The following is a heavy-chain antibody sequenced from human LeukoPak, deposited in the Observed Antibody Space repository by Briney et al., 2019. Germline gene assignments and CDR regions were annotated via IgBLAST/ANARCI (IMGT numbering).Heavy chain of an antibody. D-gene: IGHD3-10*01. CDR3: AKCDRGDYYYYYMDV. Sequence: ASVKVSCKASGYTFTSYAMNWVRQAPGQGLEWMGWISGYNGNTNYAQIFQGRVTMTTDTSTNTVYMELRSLRSDDTAVYYCAKCDRGDYYYYYMDVWGKGTTVTVSS. CDR1: GYTFTSYA. J-gene: IGHJ6*03. CDR2: ISGYNGNT. V-gene: IGHV1-18*01.